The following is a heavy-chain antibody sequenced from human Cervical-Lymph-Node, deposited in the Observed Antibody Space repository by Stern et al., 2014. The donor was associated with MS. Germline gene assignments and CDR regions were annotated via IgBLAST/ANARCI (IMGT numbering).Heavy chain of an antibody. Sequence: QVQLQESGPGLVKPSGTLSLICAVSGGSISSSNWWTWVRQSPGKGLEWIGEISHSGSTNYNPSLKSRVTISVDNSKNQFSLNLSSVTAADTAVYYCARHTINFDSYHYGMDVWGQGTTVTVSS. J-gene: IGHJ6*02. D-gene: IGHD3-9*01. CDR3: ARHTINFDSYHYGMDV. V-gene: IGHV4-4*02. CDR2: ISHSGST. CDR1: GGSISSSNW.